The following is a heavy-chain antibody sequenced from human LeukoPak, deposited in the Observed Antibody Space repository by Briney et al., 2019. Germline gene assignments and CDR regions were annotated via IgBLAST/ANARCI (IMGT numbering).Heavy chain of an antibody. V-gene: IGHV3-30*18. CDR1: GFTFSSYA. Sequence: GRSLRLSCAASGFTFSSYAMHWVRQAPGKGLEWVAIISSDGSHKFYADSVKGRFTISRDNSKNTLYLQMDSLRAEDTAVYYCAKGRERSDWYNFDYWGQGTLVTVSS. CDR2: ISSDGSHK. J-gene: IGHJ4*02. CDR3: AKGRERSDWYNFDY. D-gene: IGHD3-9*01.